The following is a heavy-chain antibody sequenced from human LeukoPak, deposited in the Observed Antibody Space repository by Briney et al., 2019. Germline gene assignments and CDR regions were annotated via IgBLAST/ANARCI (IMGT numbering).Heavy chain of an antibody. CDR2: IIPIFGTA. J-gene: IGHJ6*03. CDR3: ARDLWDANRRWYYYMDV. D-gene: IGHD1-14*01. Sequence: SVKASCKASGGTFSSYAISWVRQAPGQGLEWMGGIIPIFGTANYAQKFQGRVTITADESTSTAYMELSSLRSEDTAVYYCARDLWDANRRWYYYMDVWGKGTTVTISS. CDR1: GGTFSSYA. V-gene: IGHV1-69*13.